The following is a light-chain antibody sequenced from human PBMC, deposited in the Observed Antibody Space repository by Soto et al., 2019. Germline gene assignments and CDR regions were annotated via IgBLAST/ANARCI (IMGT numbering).Light chain of an antibody. CDR1: SSDVGTYNY. CDR2: DVS. Sequence: QSALTQPASVSGSPGQSITISCTGTSSDVGTYNYVSWYQHRPGKAPKLMIYDVSYRPSGVSNRFSGSKSANTASLTISGLQAEDEADYYSSSYTTSNTQVFGGGTKLTV. V-gene: IGLV2-14*01. CDR3: SSYTTSNTQV. J-gene: IGLJ3*02.